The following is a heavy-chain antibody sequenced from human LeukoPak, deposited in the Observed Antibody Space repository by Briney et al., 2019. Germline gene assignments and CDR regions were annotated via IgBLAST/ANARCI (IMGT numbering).Heavy chain of an antibody. J-gene: IGHJ4*02. V-gene: IGHV1-18*01. CDR2: ISVYNGNT. CDR1: GYTFTSYG. CDR3: ARESYNSGSYYNDY. D-gene: IGHD3-10*01. Sequence: ASVKASCRASGYTFTSYGISWVRQAPGQGLDWMGWISVYNGNTNYAQKLQGRVTMTTDTSTSTAYMELRSLRSDDTALYYCARESYNSGSYYNDYWGQGTLVTVSS.